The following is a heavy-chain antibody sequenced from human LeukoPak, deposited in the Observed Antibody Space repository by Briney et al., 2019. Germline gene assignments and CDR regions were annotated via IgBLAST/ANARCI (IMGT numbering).Heavy chain of an antibody. Sequence: PSETLSLTCAVHGGSFTGYYWSWVRQPPGKGLEWIGEINHTGNTRYNPSLKGRVTISIDTSKIQFSLKLSSVTAADTAVYYCACFRIAAASRYFYYGMDVWGQGTTVTVSS. V-gene: IGHV4-34*01. CDR3: ACFRIAAASRYFYYGMDV. J-gene: IGHJ6*02. D-gene: IGHD6-25*01. CDR1: GGSFTGYY. CDR2: INHTGNT.